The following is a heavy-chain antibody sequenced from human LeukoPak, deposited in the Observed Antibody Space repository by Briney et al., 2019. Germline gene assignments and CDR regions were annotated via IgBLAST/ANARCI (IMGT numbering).Heavy chain of an antibody. CDR3: AIQRQWLVTPDGYGFDY. CDR1: EFTFSSYA. J-gene: IGHJ4*02. V-gene: IGHV3-30*04. Sequence: GGSLRLSCAASEFTFSSYAMHWVRQAPGKGLEWVAVISYDGSNKYYADSVKGRFTISRDNSKNTLYLQMNSLRAEDTAVYYCAIQRQWLVTPDGYGFDYWGQGTLVTVSS. CDR2: ISYDGSNK. D-gene: IGHD6-19*01.